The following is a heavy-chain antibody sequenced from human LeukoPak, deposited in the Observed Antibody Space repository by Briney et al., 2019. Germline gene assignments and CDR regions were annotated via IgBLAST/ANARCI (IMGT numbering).Heavy chain of an antibody. CDR3: ASRYSSGRAFDY. J-gene: IGHJ4*02. D-gene: IGHD6-19*01. Sequence: GGSLRLSCAASGFTVSSNYMSWVRQAPGKGLEWVSVMYSGGGTYYADSVKDRFTMSRDNSKNTLYLRTNSLRAEDTAVYYCASRYSSGRAFDYWGQGTLVTVSS. V-gene: IGHV3-66*01. CDR1: GFTVSSNY. CDR2: MYSGGGT.